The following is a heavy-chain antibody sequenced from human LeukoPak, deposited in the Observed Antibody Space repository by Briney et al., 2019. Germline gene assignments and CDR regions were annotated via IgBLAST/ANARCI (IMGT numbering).Heavy chain of an antibody. CDR2: ISWNSGSI. V-gene: IGHV3-9*01. CDR3: AKDHYYGSGSYYTYFDY. Sequence: GGSLRLSCAASGFTFDDYAIHWVRQAPGKGLEWVSGISWNSGSIGYADSVKGRFTISRDNAKNSLYLQMNSLRAEDTALYYCAKDHYYGSGSYYTYFDYWGQGTLVTVSS. D-gene: IGHD3-10*01. CDR1: GFTFDDYA. J-gene: IGHJ4*02.